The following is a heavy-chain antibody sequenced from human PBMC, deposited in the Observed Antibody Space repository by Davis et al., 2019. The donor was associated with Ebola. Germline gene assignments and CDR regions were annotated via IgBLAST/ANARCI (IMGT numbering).Heavy chain of an antibody. Sequence: SCAASGFTFSSYGLHWVRQAPGKGLEWVAVISYDGSNKYYADSVKGRFTISRDNSKNTLYLQMNSLRAEDTAVYYCAKDQDYSFGYYYYGMDVWGQGTTVTVSS. J-gene: IGHJ6*02. CDR2: ISYDGSNK. D-gene: IGHD4-11*01. CDR3: AKDQDYSFGYYYYGMDV. CDR1: GFTFSSYG. V-gene: IGHV3-30*18.